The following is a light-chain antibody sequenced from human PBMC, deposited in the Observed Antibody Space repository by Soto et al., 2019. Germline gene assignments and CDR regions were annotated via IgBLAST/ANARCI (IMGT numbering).Light chain of an antibody. CDR2: ATS. V-gene: IGKV1-39*01. J-gene: IGKJ4*01. CDR1: QRITTY. CDR3: QQYDNLPLT. Sequence: DIQMTQSPSSLSASVGDRVTITCRASQRITTYLNWYQQKPGKAPNLLITATSTLQSGVPSRFSGSGSGTDFTLTISSLQPEDFATYYCQQYDNLPLTFGGGTKVEIK.